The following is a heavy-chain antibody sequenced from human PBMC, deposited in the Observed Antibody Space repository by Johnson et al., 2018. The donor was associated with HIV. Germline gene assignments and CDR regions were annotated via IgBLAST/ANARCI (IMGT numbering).Heavy chain of an antibody. CDR3: ARGLGAAAGAFDI. Sequence: QVQLVESGGGVVQPGRSLRLSCAASGLTFSSYAMHWVRQAPGKGLEWVAVISYDGSNKYYADSVKGRFTISRDNSKNTLYLQMNSLRAEDTAVYYCARGLGAAAGAFDIWGQGTMVTVSS. CDR1: GLTFSSYA. CDR2: ISYDGSNK. D-gene: IGHD6-13*01. J-gene: IGHJ3*02. V-gene: IGHV3-30-3*01.